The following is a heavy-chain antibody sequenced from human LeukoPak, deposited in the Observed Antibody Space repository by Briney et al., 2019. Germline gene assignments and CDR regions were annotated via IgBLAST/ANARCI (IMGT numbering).Heavy chain of an antibody. CDR2: ILYDGRNK. J-gene: IGHJ4*02. V-gene: IGHV3-30*18. CDR3: AKDLMKTGYCSGASCYGRTD. CDR1: RFTFSNFA. D-gene: IGHD2-15*01. Sequence: GGSPRLSCAASRFTFSNFAIHWVRQAPGKGLEWVAVILYDGRNKYYGDSVEGRFTISRDNSKNTVYLEMNSLRAEDTAVYYCAKDLMKTGYCSGASCYGRTDWGQGTLSPSPQ.